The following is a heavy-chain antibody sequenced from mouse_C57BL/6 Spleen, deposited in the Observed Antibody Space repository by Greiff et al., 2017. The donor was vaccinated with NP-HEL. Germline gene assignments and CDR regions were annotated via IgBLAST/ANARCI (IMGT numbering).Heavy chain of an antibody. CDR2: IDPSDSYT. V-gene: IGHV1-59*01. Sequence: QVQLQQPGAELVRPGTSVKLSCKASGYTFTSYWMHWVKQRPGQGLEWIGVIDPSDSYTNYNQKFKGKATLTVDTSSSTAYMQLSSLTSEDSAVSYCASEDTTVVAFDYWGQGTTLTVSS. J-gene: IGHJ2*01. CDR3: ASEDTTVVAFDY. D-gene: IGHD1-1*01. CDR1: GYTFTSYW.